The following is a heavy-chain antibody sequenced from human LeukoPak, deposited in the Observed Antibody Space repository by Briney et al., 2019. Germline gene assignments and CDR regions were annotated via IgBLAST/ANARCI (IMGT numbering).Heavy chain of an antibody. CDR2: INHSGST. J-gene: IGHJ4*02. CDR1: GGSFSGYY. V-gene: IGHV4-34*01. D-gene: IGHD5-18*01. Sequence: PSETLSLTCAVYGGSFSGYYWSWIRQPPGKGLEWIWEINHSGSTNYNPSLKSRVTISVDTSKNQFSLKLSSVTAADTAVYYCARRGEDTAMVTGEFDYWGQGTLVTVSS. CDR3: ARRGEDTAMVTGEFDY.